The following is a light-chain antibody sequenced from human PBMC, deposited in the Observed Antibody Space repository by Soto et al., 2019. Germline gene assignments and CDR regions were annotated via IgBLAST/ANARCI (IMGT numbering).Light chain of an antibody. J-gene: IGKJ1*01. CDR2: GAS. V-gene: IGKV3-20*01. Sequence: EIVLTQSPGTLSLSPGERATLSCRASQTVGSGFLAWYQQKPGQAPRLLIYGASNRATGIPGRFSGSESGTDFTLTISRLEPEDFAVYYCQQYGSSPQTFGHGTKVEIK. CDR3: QQYGSSPQT. CDR1: QTVGSGF.